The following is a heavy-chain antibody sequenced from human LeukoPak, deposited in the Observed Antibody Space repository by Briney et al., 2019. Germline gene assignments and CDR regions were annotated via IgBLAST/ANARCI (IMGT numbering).Heavy chain of an antibody. CDR2: ISITSTYV. J-gene: IGHJ4*02. CDR1: GFIFSNYN. CDR3: PRVLHYCRSTSCHFDF. D-gene: IGHD2-2*01. V-gene: IGHV3-21*01. Sequence: SGGSLRLSCGASGFIFSNYNMNWVRQAPEKGLEWVSSISITSTYVYYADSVKGRFTISRDNAKNSLYLQMNSLKAEDQAVYYCPRVLHYCRSTSCHFDFWGQGTLVTVSS.